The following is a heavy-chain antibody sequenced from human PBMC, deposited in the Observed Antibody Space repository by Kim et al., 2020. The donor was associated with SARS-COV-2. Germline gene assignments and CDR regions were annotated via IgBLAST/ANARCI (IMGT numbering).Heavy chain of an antibody. D-gene: IGHD2-2*02. V-gene: IGHV3-72*01. Sequence: GGSLILSCAASGFTFSDHYMDWVRQAPGKGLEWVGRTRNKANSYTTEYAASVKGRFTISRDDSKNSLYLQMNSLKTEDTAVYYCARNRAVPAAISGYYYYYGMDVWGQGTTVTVSS. CDR1: GFTFSDHY. CDR2: TRNKANSYTT. CDR3: ARNRAVPAAISGYYYYYGMDV. J-gene: IGHJ6*02.